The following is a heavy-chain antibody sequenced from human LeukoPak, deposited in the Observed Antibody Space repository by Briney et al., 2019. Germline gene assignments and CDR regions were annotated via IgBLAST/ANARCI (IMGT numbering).Heavy chain of an antibody. D-gene: IGHD2-2*03. CDR3: ARAAGDCSSTSCYEGGEVDY. Sequence: VASVKVSCNASGYTFTSYYMHWVRQAPGQGLEWMGIINPSGGSTSYAQKFQGRVTMTRDTSTSTVYMELSSLRSEDTAVYYCARAAGDCSSTSCYEGGEVDYWGQGTLVTVSS. J-gene: IGHJ4*02. CDR2: INPSGGST. V-gene: IGHV1-46*01. CDR1: GYTFTSYY.